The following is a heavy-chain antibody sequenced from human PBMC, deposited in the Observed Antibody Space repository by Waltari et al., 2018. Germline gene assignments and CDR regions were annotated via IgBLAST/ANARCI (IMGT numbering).Heavy chain of an antibody. CDR2: IYHSVST. J-gene: IGHJ4*02. V-gene: IGHV4-38-2*01. D-gene: IGHD2-21*01. CDR1: GYYISRGYY. CDR3: ARHYSRAWFDY. Sequence: QVQLQESGPGLVKPSETLSLTCAVSGYYISRGYYWGWIRQPPGKGLEWIGSIYHSVSTYYNPSLKSRVTISVDTSKNQFSLKLSSVTAADTAVYYCARHYSRAWFDYWGQGTLVTVSS.